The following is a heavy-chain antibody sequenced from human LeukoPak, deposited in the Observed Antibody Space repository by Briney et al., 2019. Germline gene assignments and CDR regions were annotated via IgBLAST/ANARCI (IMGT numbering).Heavy chain of an antibody. D-gene: IGHD3-22*01. J-gene: IGHJ4*02. CDR1: GFTFSNYW. CDR3: ARGGPDSSEYSSLFDY. CDR2: INSDGSSR. V-gene: IGHV3-74*01. Sequence: PGGSLRLSCAASGFTFSNYWMSWVRKAPGKGLVWVSRINSDGSSRHYADSVNGRFTISRDNAKNTLHLQMTSLRAEDTAVYYCARGGPDSSEYSSLFDYWGRGILVTVSS.